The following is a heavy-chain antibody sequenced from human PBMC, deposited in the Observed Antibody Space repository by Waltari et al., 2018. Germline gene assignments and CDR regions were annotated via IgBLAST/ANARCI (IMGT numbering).Heavy chain of an antibody. CDR2: IHRNGRT. J-gene: IGHJ4*02. CDR3: ARDPGRCLFLDS. D-gene: IGHD2-15*01. V-gene: IGHV4-4*06. Sequence: CWVRPPAQKRVEMIWQIHRNGRTNYEPCLASRAIVSMDSSMNQFYLRIISATAADTAVYYCARDPGRCLFLDSWGQGTMVTVSP.